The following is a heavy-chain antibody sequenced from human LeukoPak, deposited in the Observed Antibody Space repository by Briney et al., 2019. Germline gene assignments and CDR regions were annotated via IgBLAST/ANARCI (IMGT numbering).Heavy chain of an antibody. CDR3: ARQGFVSSWYRHWFDP. D-gene: IGHD6-13*01. CDR1: GYSINSGYY. Sequence: SETLSLTCTVSGYSINSGYYWSWIRQPPGKGLEWIGEINHSGSTNYNPSLKSRVTISVDTSKNQFSLKLSSVTAADTAVYYCARQGFVSSWYRHWFDPWGQGTLVTVSS. V-gene: IGHV4-34*01. J-gene: IGHJ5*02. CDR2: INHSGST.